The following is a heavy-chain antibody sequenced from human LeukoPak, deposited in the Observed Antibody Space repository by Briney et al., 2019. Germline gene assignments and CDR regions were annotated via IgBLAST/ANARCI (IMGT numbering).Heavy chain of an antibody. D-gene: IGHD1-20*01. CDR2: SSASNGKT. CDR3: ARVITGAYRADY. V-gene: IGHV1-18*01. CDR1: GYTFTSYS. J-gene: IGHJ4*02. Sequence: ASVKVSCTASGYTFTSYSFSWVRQAPGQGLEFMGWSSASNGKTNYAQKFRGRVTMTTDTSTTTAYVDLTSLRSDDTAVYYCARVITGAYRADYWGQGTPVTVSS.